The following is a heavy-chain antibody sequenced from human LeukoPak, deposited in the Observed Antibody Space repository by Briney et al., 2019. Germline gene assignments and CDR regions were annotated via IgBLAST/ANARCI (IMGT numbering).Heavy chain of an antibody. J-gene: IGHJ5*02. CDR1: GGSFSGYY. Sequence: PSETLSLTCAVYGGSFSGYYWSWIRQPPGKGLEWIEEINHSGSTNYNPSLKSRVTISVDTSKNQFSLKLSSVTAADTAVYYCARGRVTMVRGPNNWFDPWGQGTLVTVSS. CDR3: ARGRVTMVRGPNNWFDP. D-gene: IGHD3-10*01. CDR2: INHSGST. V-gene: IGHV4-34*01.